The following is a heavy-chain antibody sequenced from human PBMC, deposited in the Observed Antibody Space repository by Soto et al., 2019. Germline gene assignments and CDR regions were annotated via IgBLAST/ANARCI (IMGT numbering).Heavy chain of an antibody. D-gene: IGHD3-16*01. V-gene: IGHV3-53*01. CDR3: ARGWGYRGIFDF. CDR2: IDSGAIT. CDR1: GFSVSSHY. Sequence: EVQLVESGGGLIQPGGSLRLSCAVSGFSVSSHYMTWVRQALGKGLEWVSVIDSGAITYYADSVKGRFTISRDDSKNTVHLQMNRLRADDTAVYYWARGWGYRGIFDFWGQGNMVTVTS. J-gene: IGHJ4*02.